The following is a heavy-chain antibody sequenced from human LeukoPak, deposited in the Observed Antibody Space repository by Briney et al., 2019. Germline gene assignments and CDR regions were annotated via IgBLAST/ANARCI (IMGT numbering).Heavy chain of an antibody. V-gene: IGHV3-43*01. Sequence: GGSLRLSCTASGFTFDDFSIHWVGQTPARGVEGVSLISKYGDRTYYADSVEGRFTISRDNSKNSLYLQMNGLTTDDTALYYCAQEVRGSRWTGFDSWGQGTQVTVSS. CDR1: GFTFDDFS. CDR3: AQEVRGSRWTGFDS. CDR2: ISKYGDRT. D-gene: IGHD3-10*01. J-gene: IGHJ4*02.